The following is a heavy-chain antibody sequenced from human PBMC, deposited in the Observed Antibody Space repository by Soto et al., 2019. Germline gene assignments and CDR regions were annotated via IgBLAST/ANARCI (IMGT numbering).Heavy chain of an antibody. CDR3: ARDRRGIAAAGTYYGMDV. CDR2: INPNSGGT. CDR1: GYTFTGYY. Sequence: ASVKVSCKASGYTFTGYYMHWVRQAPGQGLEWMGWINPNSGGTNYAQKFQGWVTMTRDTSISTAYMELSRLRSDDTAVYYCARDRRGIAAAGTYYGMDVWGQGTTVTVSS. D-gene: IGHD6-13*01. V-gene: IGHV1-2*04. J-gene: IGHJ6*02.